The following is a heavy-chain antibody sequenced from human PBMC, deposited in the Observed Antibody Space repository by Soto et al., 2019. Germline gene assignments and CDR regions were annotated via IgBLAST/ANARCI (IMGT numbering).Heavy chain of an antibody. Sequence: GESLKISCKGSGYSFTSSWIGWVRQMPGKGLGWRGIIYPGDSDTRYSPSFQGQVTISADKSISTAYLQWSSLKASDTAMYYCARSLGIAGVGATPGDYYYYGMDVWGQGTTVTVSS. D-gene: IGHD1-26*01. J-gene: IGHJ6*02. CDR3: ARSLGIAGVGATPGDYYYYGMDV. CDR1: GYSFTSSW. CDR2: IYPGDSDT. V-gene: IGHV5-51*01.